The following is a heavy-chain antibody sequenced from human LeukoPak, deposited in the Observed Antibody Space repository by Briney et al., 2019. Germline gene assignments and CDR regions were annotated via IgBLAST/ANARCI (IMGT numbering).Heavy chain of an antibody. J-gene: IGHJ4*02. V-gene: IGHV3-48*01. CDR3: ANSVEGYYDSSGYPRY. CDR2: ISSSSSTI. Sequence: PGGSLRLSCAATGFTFSSYSMNWVRQAPGKGLEWVSYISSSSSTIYYADSVKGRFTISRDNAKNSLYLQMNSLRAEDTAVYYCANSVEGYYDSSGYPRYWGQGTLVTVSS. D-gene: IGHD3-22*01. CDR1: GFTFSSYS.